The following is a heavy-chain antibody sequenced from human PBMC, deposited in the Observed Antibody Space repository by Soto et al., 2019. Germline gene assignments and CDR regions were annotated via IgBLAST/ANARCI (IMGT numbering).Heavy chain of an antibody. D-gene: IGHD3-22*01. V-gene: IGHV4-30-4*02. CDR2: IYYSGST. CDR3: ARTDNYNDSGGPREEYSQH. J-gene: IGHJ1*01. CDR1: GGSISSGDYY. Sequence: PSDTLSLTCTVSGGSISSGDYYWSWIRQPPGKGPEWIGYIYYSGSTYYNPSLKSRVTISVDTSKNQFSLKLSSVTAADTAVYYCARTDNYNDSGGPREEYSQHGGKGTRVTVP.